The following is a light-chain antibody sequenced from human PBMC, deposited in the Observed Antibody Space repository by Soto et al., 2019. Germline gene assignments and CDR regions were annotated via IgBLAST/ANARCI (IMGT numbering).Light chain of an antibody. CDR3: QQYGSSPPT. Sequence: IVLTQSPGTLSLSPGERATLSCRASQSVFNNHIGWYQQKPGQAPRRLIFGASFRATGIPDRFSGSGSGTDFTLTISRLEPEDFAVYYCQQYGSSPPTFGQGTKVDI. V-gene: IGKV3-20*01. CDR1: QSVFNNH. CDR2: GAS. J-gene: IGKJ1*01.